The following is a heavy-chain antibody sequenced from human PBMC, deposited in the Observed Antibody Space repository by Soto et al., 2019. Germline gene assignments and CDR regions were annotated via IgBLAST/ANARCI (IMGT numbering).Heavy chain of an antibody. CDR3: AKGPTDDYSSQYFDY. J-gene: IGHJ4*02. D-gene: IGHD4-4*01. CDR2: ISGSGGST. Sequence: GGSLRLSCAASGFTFSSYAMSWVRQAPGKGLEWVSAISGSGGSTYYADSVKGRFTISRDNSKNTLYLQMNGLRVEDTAVYYCAKGPTDDYSSQYFDYWGQGTLVTVSS. V-gene: IGHV3-23*01. CDR1: GFTFSSYA.